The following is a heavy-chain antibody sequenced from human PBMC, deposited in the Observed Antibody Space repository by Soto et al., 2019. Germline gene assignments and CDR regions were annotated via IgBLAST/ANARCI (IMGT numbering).Heavy chain of an antibody. CDR1: GFTFSSYA. Sequence: EVQLLESGGGLVQPGGSLRLSCAASGFTFSSYAMTWVRQAPGKGLEWVSLIGGSGASTYYADSVKGRFTISRDHSKNTLYIQMNSLRAEDTAVYYCAKIWFGELSPLDYWGQGTLVTVSS. D-gene: IGHD3-10*01. CDR2: IGGSGAST. J-gene: IGHJ4*02. V-gene: IGHV3-23*01. CDR3: AKIWFGELSPLDY.